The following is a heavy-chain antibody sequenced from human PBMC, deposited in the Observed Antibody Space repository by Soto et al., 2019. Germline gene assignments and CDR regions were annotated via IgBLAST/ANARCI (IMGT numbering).Heavy chain of an antibody. CDR2: INHSGST. V-gene: IGHV4-34*01. D-gene: IGHD2-15*01. CDR3: ARGLDPKAAGYYYYYMDV. J-gene: IGHJ6*03. CDR1: GGSFSGYY. Sequence: SETLSLTCAVYGGSFSGYYWSWIRQPPGKGLEWIGEINHSGSTNYNPSLKSRVTISVDTSKNQFSLKLSSVTAADTAVYYCARGLDPKAAGYYYYYMDVWGKGTTVTVSS.